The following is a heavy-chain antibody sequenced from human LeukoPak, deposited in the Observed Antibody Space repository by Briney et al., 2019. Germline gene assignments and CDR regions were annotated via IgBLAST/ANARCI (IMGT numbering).Heavy chain of an antibody. CDR1: GFTFDVYG. CDR3: ARGLEDNWNDVPGDY. CDR2: INWNGGST. D-gene: IGHD1-20*01. J-gene: IGHJ4*02. V-gene: IGHV3-20*04. Sequence: GGSLRLSCAASGFTFDVYGMSWVRQAPGKGLEWVSGINWNGGSTGYADSVKGRFTISRDNAKNSLYLQTNSLRAEDTALYYCARGLEDNWNDVPGDYWGQGTLVTVSS.